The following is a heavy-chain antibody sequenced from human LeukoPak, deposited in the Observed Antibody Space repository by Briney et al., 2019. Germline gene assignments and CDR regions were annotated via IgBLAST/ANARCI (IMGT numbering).Heavy chain of an antibody. D-gene: IGHD4-11*01. V-gene: IGHV3-23*01. CDR2: ISGSGADT. Sequence: GGSLRLSCAASGFTFSSFAMTWVRQAPGRGLEWVSGISGSGADTYYADSVRGRFTISRDKSKNTLYLQMNSLRAEDTAVYYCSKDSSYSDYTKSFDYWGQGTLVTVSS. CDR1: GFTFSSFA. CDR3: SKDSSYSDYTKSFDY. J-gene: IGHJ4*02.